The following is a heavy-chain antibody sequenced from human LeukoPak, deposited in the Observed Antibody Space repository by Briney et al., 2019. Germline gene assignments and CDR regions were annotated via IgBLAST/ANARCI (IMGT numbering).Heavy chain of an antibody. V-gene: IGHV3-53*01. D-gene: IGHD1-26*01. Sequence: RTGGSLRLACAASGFTVSNNRLSWVRQAPGMGLGWVSTIYSDGNTYYPDSVKGRFTISRDGSKNTLYLQLNSLRTEDTAIYYCVREREGSNSEHWGQGTLVTVSS. CDR1: GFTVSNNR. J-gene: IGHJ1*01. CDR3: VREREGSNSEH. CDR2: IYSDGNT.